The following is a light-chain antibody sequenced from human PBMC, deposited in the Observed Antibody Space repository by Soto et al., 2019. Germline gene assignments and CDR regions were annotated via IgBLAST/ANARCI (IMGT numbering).Light chain of an antibody. V-gene: IGKV3-20*01. CDR2: GAS. J-gene: IGKJ5*01. CDR1: QSVSSSY. CDR3: QEYGSSPIT. Sequence: EIVLTQSPGPLSLSPGERATLSCRASQSVSSSYLAWYQQKPGQAPRLLIYGASSRATGIPGRFSGSGSGTDFTLAISGLEPKDFAVYYCQEYGSSPITFGQGTRLEIK.